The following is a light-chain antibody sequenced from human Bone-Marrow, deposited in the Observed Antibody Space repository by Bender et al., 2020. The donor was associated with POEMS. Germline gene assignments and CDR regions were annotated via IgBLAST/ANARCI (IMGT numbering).Light chain of an antibody. CDR1: ALPKQY. Sequence: SYELTQPPSVAVSPGQTATITCSGDALPKQYVYWYQQKSGQAPVMVIYKDVKRPSGIPDRLSGSKSANTASLTISGLQAEDEAAYYCFTYAGTSPSVIFGGGTKLTVL. CDR3: FTYAGTSPSVI. CDR2: KDV. J-gene: IGLJ2*01. V-gene: IGLV3-25*03.